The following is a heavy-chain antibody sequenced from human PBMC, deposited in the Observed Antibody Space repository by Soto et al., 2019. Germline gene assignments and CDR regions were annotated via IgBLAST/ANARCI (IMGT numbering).Heavy chain of an antibody. Sequence: PGGSLRLSCAASGFNFRSYGMHWVRQAPGKGLEWAAVISYDGSAKWYVDSVKGRFTISRDTSKNILYLQMNSLRAEDTAVYYCAKDEGAEDDILTGYPLFDYRGQGILVTVSS. CDR3: AKDEGAEDDILTGYPLFDY. CDR1: GFNFRSYG. V-gene: IGHV3-30*18. CDR2: ISYDGSAK. J-gene: IGHJ4*02. D-gene: IGHD3-9*01.